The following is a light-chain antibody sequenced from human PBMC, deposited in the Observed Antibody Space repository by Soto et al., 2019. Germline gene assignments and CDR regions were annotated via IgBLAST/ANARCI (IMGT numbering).Light chain of an antibody. Sequence: DVVMTQSPLSLPVTPGEPASISFRSSQSLLHSNGYNYLDWYLQKPGQSPHLLIYLGSNRASGVPDRFSGSGSGTDFTLKISRVEAEDVGVYYCMQPLQTPITFGQGTKVDIK. CDR1: QSLLHSNGYNY. CDR3: MQPLQTPIT. J-gene: IGKJ1*01. V-gene: IGKV2-28*01. CDR2: LGS.